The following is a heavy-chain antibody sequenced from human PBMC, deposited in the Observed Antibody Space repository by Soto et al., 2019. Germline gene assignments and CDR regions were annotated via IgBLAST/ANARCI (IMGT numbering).Heavy chain of an antibody. V-gene: IGHV1-69*13. CDR2: IIPIFGTA. CDR1: GVTFSSYA. J-gene: IGHJ3*02. Sequence: SVKVSCKASGVTFSSYAISWVRQAPGQGLEWMGGIIPIFGTANYAQKFQGRVTITADESTSTAYMELSSLRSEDTAVYFCARGFGGDWETFDIWGQGTMVTVSS. CDR3: ARGFGGDWETFDI. D-gene: IGHD2-21*02.